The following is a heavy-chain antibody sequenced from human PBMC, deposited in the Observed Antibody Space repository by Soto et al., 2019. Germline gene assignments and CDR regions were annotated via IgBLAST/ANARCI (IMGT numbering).Heavy chain of an antibody. Sequence: EVQLVESGGGLVQPGGSLRLSCAASGFTFSNYTMNWVRQAPGTGLEWVSYISHKSSAIYHADSVKGRFTISRDNAKNSLYLQMNSLRDEDTAVYYCARDPYSSTTVIIMDYWGQGTLVTVSS. CDR1: GFTFSNYT. J-gene: IGHJ4*02. V-gene: IGHV3-48*02. D-gene: IGHD4-17*01. CDR2: ISHKSSAI. CDR3: ARDPYSSTTVIIMDY.